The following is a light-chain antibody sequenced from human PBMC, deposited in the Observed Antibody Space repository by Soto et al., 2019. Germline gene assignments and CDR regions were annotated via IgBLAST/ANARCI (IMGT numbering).Light chain of an antibody. CDR1: QSVTSSY. V-gene: IGKV3-20*01. CDR2: GAS. CDR3: QQYGSSPAT. J-gene: IGKJ1*01. Sequence: EIVLTQSPGTLSLSPGERATLSCRASQSVTSSYLAWYQQNPGQAPRLLIYGASSRATGIPDRFSGSGSGTDFTLTISRLEPEDFAVYYCQQYGSSPATFGLGTKVEIK.